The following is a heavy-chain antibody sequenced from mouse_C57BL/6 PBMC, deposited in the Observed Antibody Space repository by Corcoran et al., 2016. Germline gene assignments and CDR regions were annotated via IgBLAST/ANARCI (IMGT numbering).Heavy chain of an antibody. CDR3: ARSPYDHYAMDY. CDR1: GYTFTTYG. Sequence: QIQLVQSGPELKKPGETVKISCKASGYTFTTYGMSWVKQAPGKGLKWMGWINTYSGVPTYADDFKGRFAFSLETSASTAYLQINNLKNEDTATYFCARSPYDHYAMDYWGQGTSVTVSS. J-gene: IGHJ4*01. V-gene: IGHV9-3*01. CDR2: INTYSGVP. D-gene: IGHD2-3*01.